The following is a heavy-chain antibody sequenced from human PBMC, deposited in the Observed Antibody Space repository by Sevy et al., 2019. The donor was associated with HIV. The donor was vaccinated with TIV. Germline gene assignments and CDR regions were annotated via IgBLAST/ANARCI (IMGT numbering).Heavy chain of an antibody. CDR1: GFTFSKYS. V-gene: IGHV3-48*01. J-gene: IGHJ5*02. CDR2: ISGGSVTI. Sequence: GGSLRLSCAASGFTFSKYSMSWVRQAPGKGLEWISYISGGSVTIYYADSVKGRFTISRDNAKKSVYLEMNSLRVEDTAVYYCARDWWDSYGYHWLDPWGQGTLVTVSS. D-gene: IGHD5-18*01. CDR3: ARDWWDSYGYHWLDP.